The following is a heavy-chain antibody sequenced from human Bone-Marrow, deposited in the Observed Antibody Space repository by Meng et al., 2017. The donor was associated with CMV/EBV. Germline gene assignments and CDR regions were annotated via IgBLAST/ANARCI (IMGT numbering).Heavy chain of an antibody. CDR2: IGSYGASI. J-gene: IGHJ5*02. D-gene: IGHD6-13*01. CDR3: LSFFSHRVWYEGGLDP. Sequence: FTFSGYYIGWVRQAPGKGLEWVSFIGSYGASIHYGDSVKGRFTISRDNTKNSLYLEMSSLRAEDTAVYHCLSFFSHRVWYEGGLDPWGQGTLVTVSS. V-gene: IGHV3-11*01. CDR1: FTFSGYY.